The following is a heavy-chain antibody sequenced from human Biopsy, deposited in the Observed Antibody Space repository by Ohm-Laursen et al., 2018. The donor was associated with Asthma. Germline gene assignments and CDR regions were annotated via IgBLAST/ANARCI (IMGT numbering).Heavy chain of an antibody. CDR3: ARGVDRVTGLLDHFDS. Sequence: SETLSLTCTVSGGSINNFYWSWIRQPPGKGLESIGHVYYSGSTNYNPSLKSRVTISIDASKNQLSLKLTSVTAADTAVYYCARGVDRVTGLLDHFDSWGQGTLVTASS. D-gene: IGHD2-21*02. J-gene: IGHJ4*02. V-gene: IGHV4-59*01. CDR1: GGSINNFY. CDR2: VYYSGST.